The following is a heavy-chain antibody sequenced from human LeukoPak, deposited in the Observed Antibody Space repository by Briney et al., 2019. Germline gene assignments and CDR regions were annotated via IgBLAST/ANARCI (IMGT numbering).Heavy chain of an antibody. V-gene: IGHV3-48*03. J-gene: IGHJ4*02. CDR1: GFTFSTYE. Sequence: GGSLRLSCAASGFTFSTYEMNWVRQPPGKGLEWVSKISSSGSSTYYADSVKGRFTISSDISNNKLFLQMTSLRAEDTAVYYCAKLKGWYGEGYFDYWGPGTLVTVSS. CDR3: AKLKGWYGEGYFDY. CDR2: ISSSGSST. D-gene: IGHD3-10*01.